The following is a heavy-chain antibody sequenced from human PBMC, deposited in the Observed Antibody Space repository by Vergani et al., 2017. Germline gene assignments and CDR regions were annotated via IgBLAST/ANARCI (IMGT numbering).Heavy chain of an antibody. CDR1: GFTFSSYG. CDR3: AKDLGYSSSWYENWFDP. J-gene: IGHJ5*02. D-gene: IGHD6-13*01. Sequence: QVQLVESGGGVVQPGRSLRLSCAASGFTFSSYGLHWVRQAPGKGLAWVAVISYDGSNKYYADSVKGRFTISRDNSKTTLYLQMNSLRAEDTAVYYCAKDLGYSSSWYENWFDPWGQGTLVTVSS. CDR2: ISYDGSNK. V-gene: IGHV3-30*18.